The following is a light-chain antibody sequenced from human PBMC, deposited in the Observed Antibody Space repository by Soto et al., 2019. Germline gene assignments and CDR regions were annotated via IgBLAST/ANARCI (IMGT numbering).Light chain of an antibody. Sequence: EIVLTQSPATLSLSPGEIDTLSCRASQSVSSYLAWYQQKPGQAPRLLIYAASNRATGIPARFSGSGSGTDFTLTISSLEPEDFAGLYCQQRSNWSPLYPLGQGTKQETK. CDR2: AAS. J-gene: IGKJ2*01. CDR1: QSVSSY. V-gene: IGKV3-11*01. CDR3: QQRSNWSPLYP.